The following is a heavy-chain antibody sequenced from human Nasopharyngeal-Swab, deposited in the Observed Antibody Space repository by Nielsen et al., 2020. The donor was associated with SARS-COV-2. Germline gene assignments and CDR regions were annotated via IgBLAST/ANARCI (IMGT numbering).Heavy chain of an antibody. CDR3: ATHGVYDYVWGSYRWGLPDY. D-gene: IGHD3-16*02. Sequence: SVKVSCKASGGTFSSYAISWVRQAPGHGLEWMGGIIPIFGTANYAQKFQGRVTITADESTSTAYMELSSLRSEDTAVYYCATHGVYDYVWGSYRWGLPDYWGQGTLVTVSS. CDR1: GGTFSSYA. CDR2: IIPIFGTA. J-gene: IGHJ4*02. V-gene: IGHV1-69*13.